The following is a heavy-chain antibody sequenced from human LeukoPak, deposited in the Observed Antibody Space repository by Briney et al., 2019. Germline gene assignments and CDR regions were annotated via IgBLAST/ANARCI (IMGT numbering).Heavy chain of an antibody. D-gene: IGHD2-15*01. V-gene: IGHV4-39*01. CDR2: IYYSGST. Sequence: SETLSLTCTVSGGSISSSSYYWGWIRQPPGKGLEWIGSIYYSGSTYYNPSLKSRVTISVDTSKNQFSLKLSSVTAADTAVYYCARRNRDIVVVVAATRGFDYWGQGTLVTASS. J-gene: IGHJ4*02. CDR3: ARRNRDIVVVVAATRGFDY. CDR1: GGSISSSSYY.